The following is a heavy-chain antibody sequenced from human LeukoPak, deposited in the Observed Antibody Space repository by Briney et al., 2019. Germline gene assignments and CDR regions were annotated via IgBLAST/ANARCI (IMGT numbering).Heavy chain of an antibody. CDR3: ARDPLVGATPYNWFDP. V-gene: IGHV1-2*02. J-gene: IGHJ5*02. Sequence: ASVKVSCKASGYTFTGYYMYWVRQAPGQGLEWMGWINPNSGGTNYAQKFQGRVTMTRDTSISTAYMELSRLRSDDTAVYYCARDPLVGATPYNWFDPWGQGTLVTVSS. CDR2: INPNSGGT. D-gene: IGHD1-26*01. CDR1: GYTFTGYY.